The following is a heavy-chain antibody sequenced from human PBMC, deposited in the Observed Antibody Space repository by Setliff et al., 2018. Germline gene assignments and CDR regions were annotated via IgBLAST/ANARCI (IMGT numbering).Heavy chain of an antibody. V-gene: IGHV4-39*07. D-gene: IGHD3-3*01. J-gene: IGHJ4*02. CDR3: ARRATYYNFWSGYYDY. CDR1: GGSISSSSYY. CDR2: IYTSGST. Sequence: SETLSLTCTVSGGSISSSSYYWGWIRQPPGKGLEWIGRIYTSGSTNYNPSLKSRVTISVDKSKNQFSLKLSSVTAADTAVYYCARRATYYNFWSGYYDYWGQGTLVTVSS.